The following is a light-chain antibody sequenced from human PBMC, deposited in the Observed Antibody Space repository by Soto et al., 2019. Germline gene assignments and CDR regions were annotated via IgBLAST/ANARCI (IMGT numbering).Light chain of an antibody. V-gene: IGKV3-20*01. CDR2: GIS. CDR1: QTVVSPY. J-gene: IGKJ1*01. Sequence: EIVLTQSPGILSLYPGERATLSCRASQTVVSPYLAWYQQKPGQTPRLLIYGISTRAAGIADRFSGSGSGTDFTLTISRLEPEDFAVYYCAQYGSSPRTFGQGTKVEV. CDR3: AQYGSSPRT.